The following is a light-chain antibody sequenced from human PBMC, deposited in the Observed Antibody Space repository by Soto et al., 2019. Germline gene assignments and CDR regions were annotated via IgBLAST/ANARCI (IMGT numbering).Light chain of an antibody. Sequence: DIVMTQSPDSLAVSLGERATINCKSSQSVLYSSNNKNYLAWYRQKPGQPPKLLIYWASTRESGVPDRFSGSGSGTDFTLTISSLQAEDVAVYYCQQYYSILFTFGPGTKVDIK. CDR3: QQYYSILFT. CDR2: WAS. CDR1: QSVLYSSNNKNY. V-gene: IGKV4-1*01. J-gene: IGKJ3*01.